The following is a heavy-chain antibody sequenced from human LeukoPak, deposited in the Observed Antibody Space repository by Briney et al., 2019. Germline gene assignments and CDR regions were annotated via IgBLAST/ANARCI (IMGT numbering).Heavy chain of an antibody. J-gene: IGHJ4*02. CDR1: GFTFSSYA. D-gene: IGHD3-22*01. CDR2: ISGSGGST. CDR3: AKDPSYFYDSGGYYYIDY. V-gene: IGHV3-23*01. Sequence: PGGSLRLSCAASGFTFSSYAMSWVRQAPGKGLEWLSAISGSGGSTYYADSVKGRFTISRDNSKSTLYLQMDNLRAEDTAMYYCAKDPSYFYDSGGYYYIDYWGQGTLVTVSS.